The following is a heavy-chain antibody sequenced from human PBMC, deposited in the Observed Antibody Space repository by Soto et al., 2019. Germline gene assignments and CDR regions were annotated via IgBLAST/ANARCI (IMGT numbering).Heavy chain of an antibody. CDR2: IDTSDSYT. V-gene: IGHV5-10-1*01. CDR1: GYSFTSYL. J-gene: IGHJ5*02. CDR3: TRHRTLGEWFDP. Sequence: PGESLKISFKGSGYSFTSYLITWVRQMSVKGLEWMGTIDTSDSYTKYSPTFQGHVTISVNKSISSAYLQWSSLKASDTAMYYCTRHRTLGEWFDPWGQGTLVTVSS.